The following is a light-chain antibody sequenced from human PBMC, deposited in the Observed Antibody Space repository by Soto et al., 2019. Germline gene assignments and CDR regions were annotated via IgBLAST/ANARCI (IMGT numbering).Light chain of an antibody. Sequence: QSALTQPPSASGSPGQSVTISCTGTSSDVGGYNSVSWYQHHPGKAPKLMIYEVSKRPSGAPDRFSGSKSGNTASLTVSGLQAEDEADYYCSSYAGSSSFVIFGGGTKLTVL. CDR3: SSYAGSSSFVI. CDR2: EVS. CDR1: SSDVGGYNS. V-gene: IGLV2-8*01. J-gene: IGLJ2*01.